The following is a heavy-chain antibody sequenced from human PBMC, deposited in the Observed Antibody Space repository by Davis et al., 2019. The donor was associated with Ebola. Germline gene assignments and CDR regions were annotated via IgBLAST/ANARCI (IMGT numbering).Heavy chain of an antibody. Sequence: GESLKISCAASGFTFSNAWMSWVRQAPGKGLEWVGRIKSQTDGGTTDYAAPVKGRFTISSDDSQNTLYLQMNSLKTEDTAVYYCTTVASSGDSRRADYWGQGTLVTVSS. CDR2: IKSQTDGGTT. D-gene: IGHD2-2*01. V-gene: IGHV3-15*01. CDR3: TTVASSGDSRRADY. J-gene: IGHJ4*02. CDR1: GFTFSNAW.